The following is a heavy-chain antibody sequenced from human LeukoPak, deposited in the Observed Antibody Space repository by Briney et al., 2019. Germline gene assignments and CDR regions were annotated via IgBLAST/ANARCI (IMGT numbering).Heavy chain of an antibody. CDR2: IWYDGSNK. Sequence: PGRSLRLSCAASGFTFSSYGMHWVRHAPGKGLEWVAVIWYDGSNKYYADSVKGRFTISRDNSKNTLYLQMNSLRAEDTAVYYCARAPLRVDYFDYWGQGTLVTVSS. D-gene: IGHD3-3*01. CDR1: GFTFSSYG. CDR3: ARAPLRVDYFDY. V-gene: IGHV3-33*01. J-gene: IGHJ4*02.